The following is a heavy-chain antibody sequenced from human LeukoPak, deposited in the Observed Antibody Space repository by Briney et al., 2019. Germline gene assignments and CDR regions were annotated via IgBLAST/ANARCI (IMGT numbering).Heavy chain of an antibody. CDR3: ARVRSYYYYYMDV. CDR1: GESFSGHY. V-gene: IGHV4-34*01. CDR2: VNHSGST. Sequence: SETLSLTCAVSGESFSGHYWSWIRQTPGKGLEWIGEVNHSGSTNYNPSLKSPVTISVDTSNNQFSLKVRSVTAADTAVYYCARVRSYYYYYMDVWGKGTTVTVSS. J-gene: IGHJ6*03.